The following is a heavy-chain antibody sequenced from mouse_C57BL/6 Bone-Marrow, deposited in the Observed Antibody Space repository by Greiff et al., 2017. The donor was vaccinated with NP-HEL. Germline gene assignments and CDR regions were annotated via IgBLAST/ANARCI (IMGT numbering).Heavy chain of an antibody. CDR3: ARSYYYGSSAEY. CDR2: IHPNSGST. V-gene: IGHV1-64*01. CDR1: GYTFTSYW. Sequence: VQLQQPGAELVKPGASVKLSCKASGYTFTSYWMHWVKQRPGQGLEWIGMIHPNSGSTNYNEKFKSKATLTVDKSSSTAYMQLSSLTSEDSAVYYCARSYYYGSSAEYWGQGTTLTVSS. D-gene: IGHD1-1*01. J-gene: IGHJ2*01.